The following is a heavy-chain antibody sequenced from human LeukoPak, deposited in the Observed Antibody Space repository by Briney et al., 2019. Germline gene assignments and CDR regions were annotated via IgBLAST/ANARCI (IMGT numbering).Heavy chain of an antibody. D-gene: IGHD6-6*01. CDR1: GFTFRSYN. CDR2: ITTSNTI. Sequence: GGSLRLSCAASGFTFRSYNMAWVRQAPGKGLGWLSYITTSNTINYADSVKGRFTMSRDNAKNSLYLQMNSLRDEDTAVYYCARSANPGVHEFDPWGQGTLVTVSS. CDR3: ARSANPGVHEFDP. V-gene: IGHV3-48*02. J-gene: IGHJ5*02.